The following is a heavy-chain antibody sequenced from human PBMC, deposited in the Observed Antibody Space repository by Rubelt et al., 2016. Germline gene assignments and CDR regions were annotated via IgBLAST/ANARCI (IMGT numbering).Heavy chain of an antibody. CDR2: INCNNGGA. D-gene: IGHD3-3*01. CDR3: ARDQDFWSGPIMDV. Sequence: QVQLVQSGSELKKPGASVKVSCKASGYTFTDYDINWVRQTTGQGLEWMGRINCNNGGANYAQKFQGRVTMTRDTSITTTYMELSSLRSEDTAVYYCARDQDFWSGPIMDVWGQGTTVTVSS. V-gene: IGHV1-2*06. CDR1: GYTFTDYD. J-gene: IGHJ6*02.